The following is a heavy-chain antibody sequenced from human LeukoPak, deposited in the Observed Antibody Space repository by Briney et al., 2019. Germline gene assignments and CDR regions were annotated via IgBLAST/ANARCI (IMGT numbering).Heavy chain of an antibody. J-gene: IGHJ5*02. CDR3: ARGILEWLINWFDP. Sequence: PSETLSLTCAVSGGSISSSNWWSWVRQPPGKGLEWIGEIYHSGSTNYNPSLKSRVTISVDKSKNQFSLKLSSVTATDTAVYYCARGILEWLINWFDPWGQGTLVTVSS. V-gene: IGHV4-4*02. D-gene: IGHD3-3*01. CDR2: IYHSGST. CDR1: GGSISSSNW.